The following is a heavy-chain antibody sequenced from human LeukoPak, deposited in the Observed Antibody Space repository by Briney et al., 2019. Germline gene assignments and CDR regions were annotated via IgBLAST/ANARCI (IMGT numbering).Heavy chain of an antibody. CDR3: AKDDLWLPSGG. V-gene: IGHV1-46*01. Sequence: ASVKVSCKASGYTFTSYYMHWVRQAPGQGLEWMGIINPSGGSTNYAQKFQGRVTITADESTSTAYMELSSLRSEDTAVYYCAKDDLWLPSGGWGQGTLVTVSS. CDR2: INPSGGST. J-gene: IGHJ4*02. CDR1: GYTFTSYY. D-gene: IGHD1-26*01.